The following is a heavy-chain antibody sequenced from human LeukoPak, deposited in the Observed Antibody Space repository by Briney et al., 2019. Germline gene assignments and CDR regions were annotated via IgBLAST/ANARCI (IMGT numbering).Heavy chain of an antibody. CDR1: GGSFSGYY. CDR3: ARVRASSSRGFDY. V-gene: IGHV4-34*01. CDR2: INHSGST. Sequence: PSETLSLTCAVYGGSFSGYYWSWIRQPPGKGLEWIGEINHSGSTNYIPSLKSRVTISVDTSKNQFSLKLSSVTAADTAVYYCARVRASSSRGFDYWGQGTLVTVSS. D-gene: IGHD6-13*01. J-gene: IGHJ4*02.